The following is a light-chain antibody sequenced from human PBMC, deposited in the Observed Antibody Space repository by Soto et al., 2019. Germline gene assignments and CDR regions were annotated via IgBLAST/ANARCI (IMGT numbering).Light chain of an antibody. V-gene: IGKV1-33*01. CDR3: QHYDHLPIFT. CDR2: DVS. J-gene: IGKJ3*01. Sequence: DIQMTQFPSSLSASVGDRITITCQASQDISKRLNWYQQKPGKAPKLLIYDVSKLEVGVPSRFSGGGSGTVFAFTISSLQPEDFATYCCQHYDHLPIFTFGPGTKVDIK. CDR1: QDISKR.